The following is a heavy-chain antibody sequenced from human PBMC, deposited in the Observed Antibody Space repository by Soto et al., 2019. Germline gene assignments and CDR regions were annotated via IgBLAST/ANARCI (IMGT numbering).Heavy chain of an antibody. V-gene: IGHV1-46*01. CDR3: ARALCGGSCYAYNWFDP. J-gene: IGHJ5*02. CDR2: INPSGGST. CDR1: GYTFTSYY. Sequence: ASVKVSCKASGYTFTSYYMHWVRQAPGQGLEWMGIINPSGGSTSYAQKFQGRVTMTRDTSTSTVYMGLSSLRSEDTAVYYCARALCGGSCYAYNWFDPWGQGTLVTVSS. D-gene: IGHD2-15*01.